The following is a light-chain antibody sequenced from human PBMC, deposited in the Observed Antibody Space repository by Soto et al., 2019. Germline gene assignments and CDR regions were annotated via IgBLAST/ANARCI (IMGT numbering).Light chain of an antibody. CDR1: QSISSW. CDR2: DAS. CDR3: QQYNSYSRT. Sequence: DIQMTHSPSTLSASAGDRVTITFRASQSISSWLAWYQQKPGKAPNLLIYDASSLESGVPSRFSGSGSGTEFTLTISSLQPDDFATYYCQQYNSYSRTFGQGTKVDI. J-gene: IGKJ1*01. V-gene: IGKV1-5*01.